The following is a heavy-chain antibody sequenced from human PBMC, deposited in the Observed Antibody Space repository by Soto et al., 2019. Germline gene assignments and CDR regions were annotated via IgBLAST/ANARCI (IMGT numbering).Heavy chain of an antibody. CDR1: GGSISSGGYY. D-gene: IGHD2-2*01. CDR2: IYYSGST. V-gene: IGHV4-31*03. Sequence: PSETLSLTCTVSGGSISSGGYYWSWIRQHPGKGLEWIGYIYYSGSTYYNPSLKSRVTISVDTSKNQFSLKLSSVTAADTAVYYCARAWGGLVVVPAARRYYYGMDVWGQGTTVTVSS. J-gene: IGHJ6*02. CDR3: ARAWGGLVVVPAARRYYYGMDV.